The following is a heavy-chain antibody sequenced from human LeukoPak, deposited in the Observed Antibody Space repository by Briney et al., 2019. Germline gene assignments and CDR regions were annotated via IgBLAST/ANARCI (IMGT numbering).Heavy chain of an antibody. CDR2: MNPNSGNT. D-gene: IGHD2-15*01. CDR3: ARGATQTPDYYMDV. J-gene: IGHJ6*03. V-gene: IGHV1-8*01. Sequence: ASVKVSCKASGYTFTSYDINWVRQAPGQGLEWMGWMNPNSGNTGYAQKFQGRVTMTRNTSISTAYMELSSLRSEDTAVYYCARGATQTPDYYMDVWGKGTTVTVSS. CDR1: GYTFTSYD.